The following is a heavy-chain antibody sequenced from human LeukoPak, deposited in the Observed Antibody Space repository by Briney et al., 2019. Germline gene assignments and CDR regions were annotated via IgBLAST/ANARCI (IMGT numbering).Heavy chain of an antibody. CDR3: ARAHNWGDFDY. J-gene: IGHJ4*02. CDR1: GFTFSNYS. CDR2: ITSSGSYM. D-gene: IGHD7-27*01. Sequence: GGSLRLSCAASGFTFSNYSMNWVRQAPGKGLEWVSSITSSGSYMYYADSIKGRFTISRDNAKNSLYLQMNSLRAEDTAVYYCARAHNWGDFDYWGQGTLVTVSS. V-gene: IGHV3-21*01.